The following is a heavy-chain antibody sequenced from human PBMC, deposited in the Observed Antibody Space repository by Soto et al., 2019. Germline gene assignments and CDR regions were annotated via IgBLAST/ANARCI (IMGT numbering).Heavy chain of an antibody. CDR3: ARGLGGWFRGVPDV. J-gene: IGHJ6*04. V-gene: IGHV1-8*02. D-gene: IGHD6-19*01. CDR2: MNPNSGNT. CDR1: GYTFTSYG. Sequence: ASVKVSCKASGYTFTSYGISWVRQAPGQGLEWMGWMNPNSGNTGYAQKFQGRVTMTRNTSISTAYMELSSLRSEDTAVYYCARGLGGWFRGVPDVWGKGTTVTVSS.